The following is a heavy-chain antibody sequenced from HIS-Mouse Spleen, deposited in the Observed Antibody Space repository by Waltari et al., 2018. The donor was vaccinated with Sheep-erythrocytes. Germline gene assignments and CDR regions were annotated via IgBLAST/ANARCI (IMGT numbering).Heavy chain of an antibody. CDR1: VYTFTGYY. CDR3: ARDPYGDYLDY. V-gene: IGHV1-2*02. Sequence: QVQLVQSGAEVKKPGASVEVSCMHSVYTFTGYYMHWVRQAPGQGLGWKGWNNPNSGRTNYAQKLQGRVTITRDTSISTAYMELSRLRSDDTAVYYCARDPYGDYLDYWGQGTLVTVSS. D-gene: IGHD4-17*01. CDR2: NNPNSGRT. J-gene: IGHJ4*02.